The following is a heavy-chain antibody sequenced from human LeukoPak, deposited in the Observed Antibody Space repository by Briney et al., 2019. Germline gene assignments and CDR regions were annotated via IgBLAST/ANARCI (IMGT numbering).Heavy chain of an antibody. J-gene: IGHJ5*02. CDR1: GGSISSYY. D-gene: IGHD3-22*01. Sequence: SETLSLTCTVSGGSISSYYWGWIRQPAGKGLEWIGRIYTSGSTNYNPSLKSRVTMSVDTSKNQFSLKLSSVTATDTAVYYCARTPDYYDSIGSYRFDPWGQGTLVTVSS. CDR2: IYTSGST. CDR3: ARTPDYYDSIGSYRFDP. V-gene: IGHV4-4*07.